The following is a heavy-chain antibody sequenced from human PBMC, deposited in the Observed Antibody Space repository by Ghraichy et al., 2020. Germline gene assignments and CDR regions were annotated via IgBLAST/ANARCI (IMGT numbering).Heavy chain of an antibody. D-gene: IGHD5-12*01. CDR1: GFTFDDYA. CDR3: AKDIREYSGYDHSYYYYWYAGDV. J-gene: IGHJ6*02. V-gene: IGHV3-43*02. CDR2: ISGDGGST. Sequence: GGSLRLSCAASGFTFDDYAMNWVRQAPGKGLEWVSLISGDGGSTYYADSVKGRFTISRDNSKNSLYLQMNSLRTEDTALYYCAKDIREYSGYDHSYYYYWYAGDVWGQGTTVTV.